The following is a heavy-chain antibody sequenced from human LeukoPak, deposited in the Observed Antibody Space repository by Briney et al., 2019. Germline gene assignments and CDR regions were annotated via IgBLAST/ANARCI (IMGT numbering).Heavy chain of an antibody. CDR3: ARANFLYCSSSTCLFDY. CDR2: INPNDGDT. V-gene: IGHV1-2*02. J-gene: IGHJ4*02. D-gene: IGHD2-2*01. Sequence: ASVKVSCKASGYTFTDYYMHWVRQAPGQGFEWMGWINPNDGDTNYAQKFQGRVTMTRDTSISTAHMEVSRLRSDDTAVYHCARANFLYCSSSTCLFDYWGQGTLVTVPS. CDR1: GYTFTDYY.